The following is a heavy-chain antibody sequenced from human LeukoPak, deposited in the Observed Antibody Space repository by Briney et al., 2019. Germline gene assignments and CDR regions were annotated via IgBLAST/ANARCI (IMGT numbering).Heavy chain of an antibody. J-gene: IGHJ4*02. CDR2: ISGSGGST. D-gene: IGHD3-10*01. Sequence: PGGSLRLSCAASGFTFSSYAMSWVRQAPGKGLEWVSAISGSGGSTYYADSVKGRFTISRDNSKNTLYLQMNSLRAEDTAVYYCAKDNGSGSYYREENYFDYWGQGTLVTVSS. CDR3: AKDNGSGSYYREENYFDY. V-gene: IGHV3-23*01. CDR1: GFTFSSYA.